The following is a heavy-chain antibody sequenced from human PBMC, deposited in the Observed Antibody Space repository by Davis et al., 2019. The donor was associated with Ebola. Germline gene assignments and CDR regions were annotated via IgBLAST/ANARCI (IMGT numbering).Heavy chain of an antibody. CDR1: GYTFTSYA. CDR2: INAGNGNT. J-gene: IGHJ4*02. Sequence: ASVKVSCKASGYTFTSYAMHWVRQAPGQRLEWMGWINAGNGNTKYSQKFQGRVTITRDTSASTAYMELSGLRSDDTAVYYCARGPPYIAAADYWGQGTLVTVSS. CDR3: ARGPPYIAAADY. V-gene: IGHV1-3*01. D-gene: IGHD6-13*01.